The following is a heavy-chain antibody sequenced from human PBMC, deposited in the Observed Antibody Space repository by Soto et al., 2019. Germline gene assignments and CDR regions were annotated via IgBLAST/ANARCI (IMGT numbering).Heavy chain of an antibody. V-gene: IGHV4-59*01. CDR3: ARDDSGRPATY. D-gene: IGHD3-10*01. Sequence: SETLSLTCTVSGDSIRNYYWMWIRQPPGRGLEWIGFFYNGGTTNYNPSLKSRVTLSGDTSKNQFFLNLMSVTAADTAVYFCARDDSGRPATYWGQGILVTVSS. J-gene: IGHJ4*02. CDR2: FYNGGTT. CDR1: GDSIRNYY.